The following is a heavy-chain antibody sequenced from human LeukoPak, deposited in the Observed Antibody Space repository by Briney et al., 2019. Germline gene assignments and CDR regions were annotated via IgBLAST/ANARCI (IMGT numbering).Heavy chain of an antibody. CDR2: IIPILGIA. CDR1: GGTFSSYA. J-gene: IGHJ2*01. V-gene: IGHV1-69*04. Sequence: SVKVSCKASGGTFSSYAISWVRQAPGQGLEWMGRIIPILGIANYAQKFQGRVTITADKSTSKAYMELSSLRSEDTAVYYCARGNLPTGYFDLWGRGTLVTVSS. D-gene: IGHD1-14*01. CDR3: ARGNLPTGYFDL.